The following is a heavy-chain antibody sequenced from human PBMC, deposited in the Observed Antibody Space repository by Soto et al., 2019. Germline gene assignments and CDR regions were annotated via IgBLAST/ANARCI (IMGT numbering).Heavy chain of an antibody. J-gene: IGHJ4*02. Sequence: EASVKVSCKASGYTFTSYYMHWVRQAPGQGLEWMGIINPSGGSTSYAQKFQGRVTMTRDTSTSTVYMELSSLRSEDTAVYYCARGVCIGGDCSPATLFDYWGQGTLVTVSS. CDR2: INPSGGST. V-gene: IGHV1-46*01. CDR1: GYTFTSYY. D-gene: IGHD2-21*02. CDR3: ARGVCIGGDCSPATLFDY.